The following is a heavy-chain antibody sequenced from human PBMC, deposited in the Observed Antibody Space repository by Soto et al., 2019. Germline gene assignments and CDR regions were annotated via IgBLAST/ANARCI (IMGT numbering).Heavy chain of an antibody. V-gene: IGHV4-59*01. J-gene: IGHJ6*02. D-gene: IGHD3-10*01. CDR3: ARDRWGDGYNYYYGMDV. CDR1: GGSISSYY. CDR2: IYYSGST. Sequence: SETLSLTCTVSGGSISSYYWSWIRQPPGKGLEWIGYIYYSGSTNYNPSLKSRVTISVDTSKNQFSLKLSSVTAADTAVYYCARDRWGDGYNYYYGMDVWGQGTTVTVSS.